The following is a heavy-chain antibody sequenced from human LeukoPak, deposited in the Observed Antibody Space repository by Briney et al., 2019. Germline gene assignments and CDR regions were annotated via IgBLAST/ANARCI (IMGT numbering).Heavy chain of an antibody. CDR1: GFTFSTYL. D-gene: IGHD6-13*01. J-gene: IGHJ4*02. Sequence: GGSLRLSCAASGFTFSTYLMSWVRQAPGKGPEWVANIKQDGSEKYYVDSVKGRFTISRDNAKNSLYLQMNSLRAEDTAMYYCARDSAGNDYWGQGTLVTVSS. CDR3: ARDSAGNDY. V-gene: IGHV3-7*01. CDR2: IKQDGSEK.